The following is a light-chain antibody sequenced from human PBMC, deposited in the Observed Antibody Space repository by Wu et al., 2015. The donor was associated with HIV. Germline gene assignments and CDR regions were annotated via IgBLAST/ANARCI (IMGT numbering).Light chain of an antibody. Sequence: EIVLTQSPATLSLSPGERATLSCRASQSVSSYLAWYQQKPGQAPRLLIYGASSRVTGIPDRFSGSGSGTDFTLTISRLEPEDFAVYYCQQYGGSWTFGQGTKVEIK. J-gene: IGKJ1*01. V-gene: IGKV3-20*01. CDR2: GAS. CDR1: QSVSSY. CDR3: QQYGGSWT.